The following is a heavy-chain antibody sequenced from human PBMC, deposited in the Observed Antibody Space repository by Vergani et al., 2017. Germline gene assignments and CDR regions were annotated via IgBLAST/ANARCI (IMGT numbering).Heavy chain of an antibody. Sequence: EVQLVESGGGLVQPGGSLGLSCAASGFTFSRNWMSWVRQAPGKGLEWVANIKQDGSEKYYVDSVKGRFSISRDNAKNSLYLQMNSLRAEDTALYYCVKDIAASGNYWYFDLWGRGTLVTVSS. CDR3: VKDIAASGNYWYFDL. V-gene: IGHV3-7*03. CDR1: GFTFSRNW. J-gene: IGHJ2*01. CDR2: IKQDGSEK. D-gene: IGHD6-13*01.